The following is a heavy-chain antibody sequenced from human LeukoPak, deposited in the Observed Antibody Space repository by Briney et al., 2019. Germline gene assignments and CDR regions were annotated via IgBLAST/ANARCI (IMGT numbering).Heavy chain of an antibody. D-gene: IGHD2-15*01. J-gene: IGHJ4*02. V-gene: IGHV4-4*07. CDR2: IDASGNT. Sequence: SETLSLTCTVSGDSISYYYWTWIRQPAGKGLEWIGRIDASGNTKYTPSLRSRVTLSIDTSGQQFSLKLSSVTAADTAVYFCAREGCSGGVCYFDYWGRGTLVTVSS. CDR3: AREGCSGGVCYFDY. CDR1: GDSISYYY.